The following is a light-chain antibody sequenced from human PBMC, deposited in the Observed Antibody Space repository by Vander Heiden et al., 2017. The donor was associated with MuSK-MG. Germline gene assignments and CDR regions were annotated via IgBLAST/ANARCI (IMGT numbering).Light chain of an antibody. Sequence: EIVLTQSPGTLSLSPGERATLSCRASQSVSSSYLAWYQQKPGQAPRLLIYGASNRATGIPDRLSGSGSGTDFTLAITRLEPEDFAVYYCQQVGNSPSTFGQGTKLEIK. CDR2: GAS. CDR3: QQVGNSPST. J-gene: IGKJ2*01. V-gene: IGKV3-20*01. CDR1: QSVSSSY.